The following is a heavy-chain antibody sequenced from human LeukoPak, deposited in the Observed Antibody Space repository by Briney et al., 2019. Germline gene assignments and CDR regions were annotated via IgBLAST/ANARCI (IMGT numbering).Heavy chain of an antibody. CDR2: IYYSGST. D-gene: IGHD2-2*01. V-gene: IGHV4-30-4*08. CDR1: GGSISSGGYY. J-gene: IGHJ3*02. CDR3: ARDPHPYFCSSTSCYENAFDI. Sequence: SETLSLTCTVSGGSISSGGYYWSWIRQPPGKGLQWIGYIYYSGSTYYNPSLKSRVTISVDTSKNQFSLKLSSVTAADTAVYYCARDPHPYFCSSTSCYENAFDIWGHGTMVTVSS.